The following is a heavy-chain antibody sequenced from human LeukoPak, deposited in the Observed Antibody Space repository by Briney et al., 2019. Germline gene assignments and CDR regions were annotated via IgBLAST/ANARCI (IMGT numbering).Heavy chain of an antibody. Sequence: SQTLSLTCALSGDSVSSNSATWNWISQSPSRGLECLGRTYYRSKWYNDYALSVKSRITINPDTSKNQFSLQLNSVTPEDSAMYYCAREWYSGTYDVVDYWGQGTLVTVSS. D-gene: IGHD1-26*01. CDR3: AREWYSGTYDVVDY. CDR2: TYYRSKWYN. V-gene: IGHV6-1*01. CDR1: GDSVSSNSAT. J-gene: IGHJ4*02.